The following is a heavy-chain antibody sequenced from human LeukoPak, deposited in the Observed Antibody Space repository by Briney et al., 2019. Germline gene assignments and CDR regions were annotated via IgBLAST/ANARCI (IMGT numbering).Heavy chain of an antibody. D-gene: IGHD6-19*01. CDR2: IYYSGST. Sequence: SETLSLTCSVSGGSVSSGSYYWSWIRQPPGKGLEWVGHIYYSGSTNYNPSLKSRVTISVDTSKNQFSLKLSSVTAADTAVYYCASSGWYPGYFDYWGQGILVTVSS. J-gene: IGHJ4*02. V-gene: IGHV4-61*01. CDR3: ASSGWYPGYFDY. CDR1: GGSVSSGSYY.